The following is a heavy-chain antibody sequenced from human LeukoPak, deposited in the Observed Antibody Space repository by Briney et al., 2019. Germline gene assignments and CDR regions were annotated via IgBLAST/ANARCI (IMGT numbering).Heavy chain of an antibody. CDR1: GGSISSYY. Sequence: PSETLSLTCTVSGGSISSYYWSWIRQPPGKGLEWIGFIYDSGSTNYNSSLKSRVTISVDTSKNQFSLKLSSVTAADTAVYYCARVFSTNYYDNRGWFDPWGQGTLVTVSS. V-gene: IGHV4-59*01. D-gene: IGHD3-22*01. CDR2: IYDSGST. J-gene: IGHJ5*02. CDR3: ARVFSTNYYDNRGWFDP.